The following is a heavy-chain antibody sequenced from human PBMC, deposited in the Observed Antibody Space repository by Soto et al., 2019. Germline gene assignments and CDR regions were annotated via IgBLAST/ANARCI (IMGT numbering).Heavy chain of an antibody. Sequence: EVQLVESGGGLVKPGGSLRLSCVASGFTFTSYSMNWVRQAPGKGLEWVSAISDGSDYIVYADSMKGRFTISRDNAKNSLYLEMNSLRAEDPAGYFCARTDEGGSRLWGQGTLVTVSS. CDR2: ISDGSDYI. CDR1: GFTFTSYS. CDR3: ARTDEGGSRL. J-gene: IGHJ4*02. V-gene: IGHV3-21*01. D-gene: IGHD2-2*01.